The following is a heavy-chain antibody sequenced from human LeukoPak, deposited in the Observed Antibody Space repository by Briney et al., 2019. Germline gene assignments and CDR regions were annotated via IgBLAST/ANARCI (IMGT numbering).Heavy chain of an antibody. J-gene: IGHJ4*02. Sequence: GGSLRLSCAASGFTFSNYWMHWVRQAPGKGLVWVSRITRDGSGTTYADSVEGRFTISRDNAKNTVYLQMNSLRAEDTAMYYCARDWNYAGDYWGQGTLVTVSS. CDR2: ITRDGSGT. V-gene: IGHV3-74*01. CDR1: GFTFSNYW. CDR3: ARDWNYAGDY. D-gene: IGHD1-7*01.